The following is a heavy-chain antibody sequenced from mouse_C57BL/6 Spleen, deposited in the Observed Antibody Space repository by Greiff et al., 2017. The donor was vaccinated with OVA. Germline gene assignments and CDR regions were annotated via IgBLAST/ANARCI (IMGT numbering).Heavy chain of an antibody. V-gene: IGHV1-39*01. CDR1: GYSFTDYY. D-gene: IGHD6-1*01. J-gene: IGHJ4*01. Sequence: VQLQQSGPELVKPGASVKISCKASGYSFTDYYMNWVKQSHGKSLEWIGVINPNYGTTSYNQKFKGKATLTVDKSSSTAYMQLNSLTSEDSAVYYCARADYCSSCASAIAYWGQGTSVTVSS. CDR3: ARADYCSSCASAIAY. CDR2: INPNYGTT.